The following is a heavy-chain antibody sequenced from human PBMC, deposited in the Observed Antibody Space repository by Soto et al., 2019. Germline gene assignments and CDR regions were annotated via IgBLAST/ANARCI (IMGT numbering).Heavy chain of an antibody. V-gene: IGHV1-18*01. CDR1: GYIFNNYA. D-gene: IGHD6-19*01. Sequence: QVQLVQSGAEVKKPGASVKVSCKASGYIFNNYAISWVRQAPGQGLEWMGWMNVYNGHTKYAQKVQGRLTMTTDTSTSTAYMELRKLRSDDTAVYYWARDLSSGWFDHWGQGTLATVSS. J-gene: IGHJ5*02. CDR3: ARDLSSGWFDH. CDR2: MNVYNGHT.